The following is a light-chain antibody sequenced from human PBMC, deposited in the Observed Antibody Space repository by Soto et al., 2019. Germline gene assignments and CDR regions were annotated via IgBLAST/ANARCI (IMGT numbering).Light chain of an antibody. CDR1: SSDVGGSNY. CDR3: SSYTSSSTWV. CDR2: EVS. V-gene: IGLV2-14*01. Sequence: QSALTQPASVSGSPGQSITISCTGTSSDVGGSNYVSWYQQHPGKAPKLLIYEVSNRPSGVSSRFSGSKSGNTASLTISGLQAEDEADYYCSSYTSSSTWVFGGGTQLTVL. J-gene: IGLJ3*02.